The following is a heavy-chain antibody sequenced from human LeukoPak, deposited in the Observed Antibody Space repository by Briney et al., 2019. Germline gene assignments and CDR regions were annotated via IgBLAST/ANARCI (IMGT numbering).Heavy chain of an antibody. D-gene: IGHD3-22*01. CDR3: AKDQSTYYYDSSGYYSFDY. CDR2: ISGSGGST. CDR1: GFTVSSNY. J-gene: IGHJ4*02. Sequence: PGGSLRLSCAASGFTVSSNYMSWVRQAPGKGLEWVSAISGSGGSTYYADSVKGRFTISRDNSKNTLYLQMNSLRAEDTAVYYCAKDQSTYYYDSSGYYSFDYWGQGTLVTVSS. V-gene: IGHV3-23*01.